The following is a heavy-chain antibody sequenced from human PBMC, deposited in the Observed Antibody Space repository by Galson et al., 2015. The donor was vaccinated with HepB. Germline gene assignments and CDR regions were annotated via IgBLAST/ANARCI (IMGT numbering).Heavy chain of an antibody. J-gene: IGHJ1*01. CDR2: ISYDGSNK. V-gene: IGHV3-30*03. CDR1: GFIFSSYG. D-gene: IGHD6-13*01. Sequence: SLRLSCAASGFIFSSYGMHWVRQAPGKGLEWVAVISYDGSNKYYADSVKGRFTISRDNSKNTLYLQMNSLRAEDTAVYYCAGGGIDYSSSSSWSPPSKFQHWGQGTLVTVSS. CDR3: AGGGIDYSSSSSWSPPSKFQH.